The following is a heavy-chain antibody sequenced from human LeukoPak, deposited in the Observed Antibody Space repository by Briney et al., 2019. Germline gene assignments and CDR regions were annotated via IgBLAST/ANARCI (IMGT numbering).Heavy chain of an antibody. D-gene: IGHD3-10*01. Sequence: GGSLRLSCAACGFTFSSYAMSWVRQAPGKGLEWVSAISGSGGSTYYADSVKGRFTISRDKSKNTLYLQMNSLRAEDTAVYYCAKGGFGFPFDYWGQGTLVTVSS. V-gene: IGHV3-23*01. CDR3: AKGGFGFPFDY. CDR1: GFTFSSYA. J-gene: IGHJ4*02. CDR2: ISGSGGST.